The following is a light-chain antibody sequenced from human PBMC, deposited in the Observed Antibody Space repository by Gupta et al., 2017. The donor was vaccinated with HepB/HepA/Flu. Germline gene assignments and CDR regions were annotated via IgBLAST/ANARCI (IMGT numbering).Light chain of an antibody. CDR3: QQYGTSPET. CDR2: DTS. J-gene: IGKJ1*01. V-gene: IGKV3-20*01. Sequence: DIVFTQSPATLSLSPGERATLSCRASQSVNNNYLAWYQQKPDQAPRLLIYDTSSRAAGIPDRFSGSGSGTDFTLTISRLEPEDFAVYYCQQYGTSPETFGQGTKVEIK. CDR1: QSVNNNY.